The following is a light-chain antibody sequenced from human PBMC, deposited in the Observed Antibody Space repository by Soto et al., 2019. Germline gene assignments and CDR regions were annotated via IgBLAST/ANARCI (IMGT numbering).Light chain of an antibody. V-gene: IGKV1-5*01. CDR2: DAS. J-gene: IGKJ1*01. Sequence: DIQMTQSPSTLSASVGDRVTITCRASQSIRRWLAWYQQKPGKAPKVLIYDASSLESGVPSRFSGSGSGTKFTSTIRNLPADYSANYYFQQYFSYSTFGPGAKVEVK. CDR1: QSIRRW. CDR3: QQYFSYST.